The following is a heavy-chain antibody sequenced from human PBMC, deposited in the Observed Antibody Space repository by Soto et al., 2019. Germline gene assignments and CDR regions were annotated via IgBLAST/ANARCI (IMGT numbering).Heavy chain of an antibody. CDR3: ARLEGLVTTSYYLDF. Sequence: GSLRLSCAASGFTFSSFSMRWIRQPPGKGLEWIGSIYYRGNAYYNPSLQTRVTISLDKSKSQFSLKLNSVTAADSAVYFGARLEGLVTTSYYLDFRGPGSLVTVPP. J-gene: IGHJ4*02. CDR2: IYYRGNA. V-gene: IGHV4-39*01. D-gene: IGHD3-9*01. CDR1: GFTFSSFSM.